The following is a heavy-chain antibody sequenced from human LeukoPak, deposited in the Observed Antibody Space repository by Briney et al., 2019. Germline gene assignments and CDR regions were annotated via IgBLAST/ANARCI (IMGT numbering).Heavy chain of an antibody. V-gene: IGHV4-34*01. J-gene: IGHJ6*02. CDR2: INHSGST. Sequence: SETLSLTCAVYGGSFSGYYWSWIRQPPGKGLEWIGEINHSGSTNYNPSLKSRVTISVDTSKNQFSLKLSSVTAEDTAVYYCARDIVVEPVAVGVDRKDYFGMDVWGQGTTVTVSS. CDR3: ARDIVVEPVAVGVDRKDYFGMDV. D-gene: IGHD2-2*01. CDR1: GGSFSGYY.